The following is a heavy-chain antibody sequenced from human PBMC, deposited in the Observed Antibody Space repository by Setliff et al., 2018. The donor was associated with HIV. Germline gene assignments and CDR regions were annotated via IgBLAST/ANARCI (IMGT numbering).Heavy chain of an antibody. D-gene: IGHD4-4*01. CDR3: ARGLRQNRSNSDVFDV. Sequence: ASVKVSCKASGYTSTTYDINWVRQATGQGLEWMGWMNPNSGNTGYAERFQGRVTMTRDTSISTVYRELTSLRSEDMAVYYCARGLRQNRSNSDVFDVWGQGTVVTVSS. CDR2: MNPNSGNT. J-gene: IGHJ3*01. V-gene: IGHV1-8*02. CDR1: GYTSTTYD.